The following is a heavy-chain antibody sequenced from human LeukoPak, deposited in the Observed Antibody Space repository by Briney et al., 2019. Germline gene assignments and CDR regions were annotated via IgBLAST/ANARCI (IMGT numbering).Heavy chain of an antibody. Sequence: IINPSGGSTSYAQKFQGRVTMTRDTSTSTVYMELSSLRSEDTAVYYCARISYSSSWVPVDYWGQGTLVTVSS. V-gene: IGHV1-46*01. CDR2: INPSGGST. J-gene: IGHJ4*02. CDR3: ARISYSSSWVPVDY. D-gene: IGHD6-13*01.